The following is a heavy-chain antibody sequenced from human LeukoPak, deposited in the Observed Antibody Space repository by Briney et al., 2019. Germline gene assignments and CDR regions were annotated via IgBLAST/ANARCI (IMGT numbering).Heavy chain of an antibody. D-gene: IGHD3-3*01. V-gene: IGHV3-33*08. Sequence: PGGSLRLSCAASGVTVSSNYMSWVRQAPGKGLEWVAVIWYDGSNKYYADSVKGRFTISRDNSKNTLYLQMNSLRAEDTAVYYCARNYDFWSGYYNGYGMDVWGQGTTVTVSS. CDR3: ARNYDFWSGYYNGYGMDV. CDR1: GVTVSSNY. J-gene: IGHJ6*02. CDR2: IWYDGSNK.